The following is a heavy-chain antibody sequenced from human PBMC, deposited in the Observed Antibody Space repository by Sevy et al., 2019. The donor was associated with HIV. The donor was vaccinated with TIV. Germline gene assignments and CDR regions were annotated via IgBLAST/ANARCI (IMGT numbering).Heavy chain of an antibody. V-gene: IGHV1-24*01. CDR1: EYTLNQLA. Sequence: ASVKVSCKVSEYTLNQLAMHWVRQPPGKGLEWMGSFDPEDGNTFYAQKVQGRLTLTEDTSTDTAFMELNSLKSEDTAIYYCATTKDYYEDGGSPIDHWGQGTLVTVSS. D-gene: IGHD3-22*01. CDR2: FDPEDGNT. J-gene: IGHJ4*02. CDR3: ATTKDYYEDGGSPIDH.